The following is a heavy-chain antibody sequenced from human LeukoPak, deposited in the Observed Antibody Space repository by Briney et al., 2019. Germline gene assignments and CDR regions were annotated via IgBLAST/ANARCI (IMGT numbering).Heavy chain of an antibody. Sequence: PSETLSLTCTVSGGSISSGSYYWSWIRQPAGKGLEWIGRIYTSGSTNYNPSLKSRVTIPVDTSKNQFSLKLSSVTAADTAVYYCARVLNGPGYMDVWGKGTTVTISS. D-gene: IGHD1-1*01. CDR3: ARVLNGPGYMDV. CDR2: IYTSGST. J-gene: IGHJ6*03. CDR1: GGSISSGSYY. V-gene: IGHV4-61*02.